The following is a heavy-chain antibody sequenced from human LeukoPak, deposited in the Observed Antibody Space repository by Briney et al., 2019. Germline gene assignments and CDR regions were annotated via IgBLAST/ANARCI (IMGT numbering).Heavy chain of an antibody. CDR2: IVVGSGNT. D-gene: IGHD3-22*01. CDR3: AAVSPYYYDSSGYRN. CDR1: GFTVTSSA. J-gene: IGHJ4*02. V-gene: IGHV1-58*02. Sequence: SVKVSCKASGFTVTSSAMQWVRQARGQRLEWIGWIVVGSGNTNYAQKFQERVTITRDMSTSTAYMELSSLRSEDTAVYYCAAVSPYYYDSSGYRNWGQGTLVTVSS.